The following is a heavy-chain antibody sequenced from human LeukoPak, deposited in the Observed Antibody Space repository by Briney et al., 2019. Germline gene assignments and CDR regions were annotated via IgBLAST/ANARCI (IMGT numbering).Heavy chain of an antibody. CDR1: GGSISSYY. J-gene: IGHJ4*02. CDR2: MFYSGST. CDR3: ARGSDFGDY. V-gene: IGHV4-59*01. Sequence: SETLSLTCTVSGGSISSYYWSWIRQPPGKGLEWIGYMFYSGSTNYNPSLKSRVTISINTSKNQFSLRLSSVTAADTAVYYCARGSDFGDYWGQGTLVTVSS. D-gene: IGHD4-17*01.